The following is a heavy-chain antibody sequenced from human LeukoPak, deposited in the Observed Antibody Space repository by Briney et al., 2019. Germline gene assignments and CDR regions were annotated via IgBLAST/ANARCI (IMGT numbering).Heavy chain of an antibody. CDR2: FDPEDVET. CDR3: ATVPLGVVVTLRAFDI. CDR1: GYTLTELS. J-gene: IGHJ3*02. V-gene: IGHV1-24*01. D-gene: IGHD2-21*02. Sequence: ASVKVSCKVSGYTLTELSMHWVRQAPGKGLEWMGGFDPEDVETIYAQKFQGRVTMTEDTSTDTAYMELSSLRSEDTAVYYCATVPLGVVVTLRAFDIWGQGTMVTVSS.